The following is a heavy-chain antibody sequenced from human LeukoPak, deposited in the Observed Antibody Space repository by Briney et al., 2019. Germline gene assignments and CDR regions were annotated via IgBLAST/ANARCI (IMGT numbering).Heavy chain of an antibody. CDR3: ARERHDYGDFDY. D-gene: IGHD4-17*01. J-gene: IGHJ4*02. V-gene: IGHV1-18*01. Sequence: ASVKVSCKASGYTFTSYVISWVRQAPGQGLEWMGWISTYNGNTNYAQKLQGRVTMTTDTSTSTAYMELRSLRSDDTAVYYCARERHDYGDFDYWGQGTLVTVSS. CDR2: ISTYNGNT. CDR1: GYTFTSYV.